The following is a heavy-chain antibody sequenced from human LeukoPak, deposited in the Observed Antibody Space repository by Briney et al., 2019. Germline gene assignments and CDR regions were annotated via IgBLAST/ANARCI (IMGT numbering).Heavy chain of an antibody. CDR2: ITNSGENT. CDR1: GFSFPYG. Sequence: GGSLRLSCEASGFSFPYGMSWVRQAPGKGLEWVSGITNSGENTYYADSVKGRFTISRDNAKNTLYLQMNSLRAEDTAVYYCARAGSSSWLGYYYYYYMDVWGKGTTVTVSS. J-gene: IGHJ6*03. D-gene: IGHD6-6*01. V-gene: IGHV3-23*01. CDR3: ARAGSSSWLGYYYYYYMDV.